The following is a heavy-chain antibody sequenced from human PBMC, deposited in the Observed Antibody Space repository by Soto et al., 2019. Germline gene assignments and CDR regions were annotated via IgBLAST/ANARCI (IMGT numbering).Heavy chain of an antibody. D-gene: IGHD3-10*01. CDR3: ARGITMVRGVLLDAFDI. CDR1: GYTFTGYY. J-gene: IGHJ3*02. V-gene: IGHV1-2*04. Sequence: QVQLVQSGAEVKKPGASVKVSCKASGYTFTGYYMHWVRQAPGQGLEWMGWINPNSGGTNYAQKFQGWVTMTRDTSISTAYMELSRLRCDDTAVYYCARGITMVRGVLLDAFDIWGQGTMVTVSS. CDR2: INPNSGGT.